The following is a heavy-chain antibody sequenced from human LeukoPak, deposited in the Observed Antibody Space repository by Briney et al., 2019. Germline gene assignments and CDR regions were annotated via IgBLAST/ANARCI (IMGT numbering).Heavy chain of an antibody. CDR2: IIPIFGTA. D-gene: IGHD3-10*01. CDR1: GGTFSSYA. Sequence: SVKVSCKASGGTFSSYAISWVRQAPGQGLEWMGGIIPIFGTANYAQKFQGRVTITADKSTSTAYMELSSLRSEDTAVYYCATFREERYGSGYYFDCWGQRTLVTVSS. V-gene: IGHV1-69*06. CDR3: ATFREERYGSGYYFDC. J-gene: IGHJ4*02.